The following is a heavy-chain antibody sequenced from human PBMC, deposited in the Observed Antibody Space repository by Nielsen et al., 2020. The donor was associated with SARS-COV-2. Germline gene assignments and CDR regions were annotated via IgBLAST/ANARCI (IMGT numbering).Heavy chain of an antibody. CDR2: IYYSGST. CDR1: GGSISSGDYY. CDR3: ARDYYGDYLDAFDI. J-gene: IGHJ3*02. D-gene: IGHD4-17*01. Sequence: SETLSLTCTVSGGSISSGDYYWSWIRQPPGKGLEWIGYIYYSGSTYYNPSLKSRVTISVDTSKNQFSLKLSSVTAADTALYYCARDYYGDYLDAFDIWGQGTLVTVSS. V-gene: IGHV4-30-4*01.